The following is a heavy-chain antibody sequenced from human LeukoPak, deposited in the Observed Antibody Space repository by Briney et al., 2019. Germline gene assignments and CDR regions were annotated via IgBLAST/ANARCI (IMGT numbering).Heavy chain of an antibody. Sequence: ASVKVSCKASGYTFSSYDINWVRQATGQGLEWMGWMNPNSGNTGYAQKFQGRVTMTRNTSISTAYMELSSLRSEDTAVYYCARGDACSGYYTYNWFDPWGQGSLVTVSS. V-gene: IGHV1-8*01. CDR1: GYTFSSYD. CDR2: MNPNSGNT. J-gene: IGHJ5*02. CDR3: ARGDACSGYYTYNWFDP. D-gene: IGHD3-3*01.